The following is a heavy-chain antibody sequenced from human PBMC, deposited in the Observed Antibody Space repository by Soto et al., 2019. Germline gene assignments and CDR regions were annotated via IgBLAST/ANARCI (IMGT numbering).Heavy chain of an antibody. J-gene: IGHJ6*03. CDR1: GFTFSSYA. D-gene: IGHD2-15*01. CDR2: ISGSGGST. Sequence: GGSLRLSCAASGFTFSSYAMSWVRQAPGKGLEWVSAISGSGGSTYYADSVKGRFTISRDNSKNTLYLQMNSLRAEDTAVYYCAKPYCSGGSCYSISHYYYYMDVWGKGTTVTVSS. CDR3: AKPYCSGGSCYSISHYYYYMDV. V-gene: IGHV3-23*01.